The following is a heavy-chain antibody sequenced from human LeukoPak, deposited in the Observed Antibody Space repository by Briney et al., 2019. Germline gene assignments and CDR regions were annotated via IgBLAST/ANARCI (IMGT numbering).Heavy chain of an antibody. CDR2: INPNSGGT. V-gene: IGHV1-2*02. J-gene: IGHJ6*03. Sequence: ASVKVSCKASGYTFTGYYMHWVRQAPGQGVGWMGWINPNSGGTNYAQKFQGRVTMTRDTSISTAYMELSRLRSDDTAVYYCARPNIVVVPAGDYYYYMDVWGKGTTVTVSS. CDR1: GYTFTGYY. D-gene: IGHD2-2*01. CDR3: ARPNIVVVPAGDYYYYMDV.